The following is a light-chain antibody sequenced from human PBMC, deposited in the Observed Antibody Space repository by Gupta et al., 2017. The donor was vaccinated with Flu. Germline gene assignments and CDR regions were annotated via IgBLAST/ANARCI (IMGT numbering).Light chain of an antibody. J-gene: IGLJ3*02. CDR3: PSFTTSSTWV. V-gene: IGLV2-14*03. Sequence: QSGLTQPASVSGSPGQSITISLTGTSLDIGTYNYVPWYQQHPGKAPKLMIYEVTNRPSGVSDRFSGSKLGNTASLTISGLQGEDEAHYYCPSFTTSSTWVFGGGTKMTVL. CDR2: EVT. CDR1: SLDIGTYNY.